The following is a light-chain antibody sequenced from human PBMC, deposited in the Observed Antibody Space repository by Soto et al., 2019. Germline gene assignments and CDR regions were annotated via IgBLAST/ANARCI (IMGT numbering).Light chain of an antibody. CDR3: QQSYSSPPT. V-gene: IGKV1-39*01. CDR2: AAS. CDR1: QSISNH. J-gene: IGKJ1*01. Sequence: DIHMTQSPSSLSSSLEDRVIITCRASQSISNHLNWYQQKPGKAPKLLIFAASSLQSGVPSRFSGSRSGPDFTLTISSLQPEDFATYYCQQSYSSPPTFGQGTKVDIK.